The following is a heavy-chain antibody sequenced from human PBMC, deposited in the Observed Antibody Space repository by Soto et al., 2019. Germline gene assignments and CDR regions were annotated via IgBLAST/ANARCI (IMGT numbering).Heavy chain of an antibody. CDR3: ASGYCSGGSCYSAWDYYGMDV. J-gene: IGHJ6*02. V-gene: IGHV4-31*03. Sequence: QVQLQESGPGLVKPSQTLSLTCTVSGGSISSGGYYWSWIRQHPGKGLEWIGYIYYSGSTYYNPSLKIRVTISVDPSKNQFSLKLSSVTAADTAVYYCASGYCSGGSCYSAWDYYGMDVWGQGTTVTVSS. CDR2: IYYSGST. D-gene: IGHD2-15*01. CDR1: GGSISSGGYY.